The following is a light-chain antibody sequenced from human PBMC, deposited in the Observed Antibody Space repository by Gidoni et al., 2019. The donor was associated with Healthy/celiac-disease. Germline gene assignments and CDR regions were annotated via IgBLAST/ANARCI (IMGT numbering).Light chain of an antibody. CDR2: AAS. CDR3: QQSYSTPVG. J-gene: IGKJ1*01. CDR1: QSISSY. Sequence: DIQMTQSPSSLSASVGDRATITCRASQSISSYLNWYQQKLGKAPKLLIYAASSLQSGVPSRFSGSGSGTDFTLTISSLQPEDFATYYCQQSYSTPVGFGQGTKVEIK. V-gene: IGKV1-39*01.